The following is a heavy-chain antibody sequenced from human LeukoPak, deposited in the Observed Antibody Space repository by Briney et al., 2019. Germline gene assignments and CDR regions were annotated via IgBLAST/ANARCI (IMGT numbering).Heavy chain of an antibody. J-gene: IGHJ4*02. CDR2: INHSGST. CDR1: GGSFSCYY. Sequence: PSETLSLTCGVYGGSFSCYYWGWIRQPPGKGLEWIGEINHSGSTNYNPSLKSRVTISVDTSKKQFSLKLSSVTYADTAVYYCARGGSGSPGAYFDYWGQGTLVTVSS. CDR3: ARGGSGSPGAYFDY. V-gene: IGHV4-34*01. D-gene: IGHD3-10*01.